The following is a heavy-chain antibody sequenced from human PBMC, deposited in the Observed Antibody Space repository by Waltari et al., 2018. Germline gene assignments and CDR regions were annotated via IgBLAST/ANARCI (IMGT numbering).Heavy chain of an antibody. Sequence: EQLEYSGGRLVLSGGSMRLSCAGSVLCFRDTDMTWVRQAPGKGLEWVLVIYNDGLTFYAESVKGRFTISREISRNEVSLQMHSVRGDDAGIYYCAREWSNATTWFGGYFDLWGQGTQVIVSS. V-gene: IGHV3-53*01. CDR1: VLCFRDTD. CDR2: IYNDGLT. CDR3: AREWSNATTWFGGYFDL. J-gene: IGHJ4*02. D-gene: IGHD3-16*01.